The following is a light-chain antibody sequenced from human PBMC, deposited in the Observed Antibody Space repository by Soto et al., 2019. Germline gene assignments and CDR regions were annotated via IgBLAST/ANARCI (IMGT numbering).Light chain of an antibody. CDR3: QQYDGH. V-gene: IGKV1-5*01. Sequence: DIPMTQSPSTVSASVGDRVTITCRASQSINTWLAWYQQKPGKASRVLIYDASSLQSGVLSRFSGSGTGTEFTLTISSLEPDDFATYYCQQYDGHFGQGTKLEIK. CDR2: DAS. J-gene: IGKJ2*01. CDR1: QSINTW.